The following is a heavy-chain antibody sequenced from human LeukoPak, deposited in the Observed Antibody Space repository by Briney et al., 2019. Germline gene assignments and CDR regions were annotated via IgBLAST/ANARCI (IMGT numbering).Heavy chain of an antibody. J-gene: IGHJ4*02. CDR2: IYYSGST. D-gene: IGHD6-13*01. CDR3: AKQVSSSWYYSDY. CDR1: GGSISSYY. V-gene: IGHV4-59*08. Sequence: SETLSLTCTVSGGSISSYYWSWIRQPPGKGLEWIGYIYYSGSTNYNPSLKSRVTISVDTSKNQFSLKLSSVTAADTAVYYCAKQVSSSWYYSDYWGQGTLVTVSS.